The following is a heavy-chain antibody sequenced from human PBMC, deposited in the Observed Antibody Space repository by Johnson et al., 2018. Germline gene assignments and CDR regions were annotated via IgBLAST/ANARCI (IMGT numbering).Heavy chain of an antibody. CDR2: ISWNSGDI. CDR3: AKGWVPLTFGGLTVYYFDI. D-gene: IGHD3-16*02. J-gene: IGHJ4*02. V-gene: IGHV3-9*01. Sequence: VQSGRSLRLSCAASGFAFHDHAMHWVRQVPGKGLEWVSGISWNSGDIDYADSAKGRFIISRDNAKSSLYLQMSSLGPEDTAFYHCAKGWVPLTFGGLTVYYFDIWGRGTLVTVSS. CDR1: GFAFHDHA.